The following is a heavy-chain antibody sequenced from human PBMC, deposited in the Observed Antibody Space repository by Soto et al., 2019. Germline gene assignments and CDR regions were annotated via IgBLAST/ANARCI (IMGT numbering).Heavy chain of an antibody. CDR1: GGSFSGYY. CDR2: INHSGST. D-gene: IGHD3-3*01. J-gene: IGHJ3*02. V-gene: IGHV4-34*01. Sequence: QVQLQQWGAGLLKPSETLSLTCAVYGGSFSGYYWSWIRQPPGKGLEWIGKINHSGSTTYNPSLKSRVTISVDTSKNQFSLRLSSVTAADTALYYCASQFLRFLEWLSRNDAFDIWGQGTMVTVSS. CDR3: ASQFLRFLEWLSRNDAFDI.